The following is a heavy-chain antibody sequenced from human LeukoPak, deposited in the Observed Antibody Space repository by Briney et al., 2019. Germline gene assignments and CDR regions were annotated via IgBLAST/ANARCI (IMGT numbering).Heavy chain of an antibody. CDR3: AKQGPGYCGSTRCYGVGH. D-gene: IGHD2-2*01. V-gene: IGHV7-4-1*02. Sequence: ASVTVSCKASGYTFTSYGMNWVRQAPGQGLEWMGWINTETGNPTYAQGFTGRIVFSLDTSVSTAYLQIRSLKAEDAAVYYCAKQGPGYCGSTRCYGVGHWGQGTLVTVSS. CDR1: GYTFTSYG. CDR2: INTETGNP. J-gene: IGHJ4*02.